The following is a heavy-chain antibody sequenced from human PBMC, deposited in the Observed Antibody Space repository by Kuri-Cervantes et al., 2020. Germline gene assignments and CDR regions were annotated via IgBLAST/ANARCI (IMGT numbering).Heavy chain of an antibody. V-gene: IGHV3-53*01. J-gene: IGHJ3*02. CDR2: IYSGGST. D-gene: IGHD5-12*01. CDR1: GFTFSSYS. CDR3: AIGRGYSGYDPLDI. Sequence: LSLTCAASGFTFSSYSMNWVRQAPGKGLQWVSVIYSGGSTYYADSVKGRFTISRDNSKNTLYLQMNSLRAEDTAVYYCAIGRGYSGYDPLDIWGQGTMVTVSS.